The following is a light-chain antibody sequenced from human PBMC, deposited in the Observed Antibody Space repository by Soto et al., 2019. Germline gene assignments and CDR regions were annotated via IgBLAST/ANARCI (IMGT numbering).Light chain of an antibody. J-gene: IGKJ1*01. Sequence: DIQMTQSPSTLSASVGDRVTITCRASQSISTWLAWYQQKPGKAPKRLIYDASSLESGVPPTFSGSGSGTEFTLTISSLQPDDFATYYCQQYNSNSWTFGQGTKVDIK. V-gene: IGKV1-5*01. CDR2: DAS. CDR3: QQYNSNSWT. CDR1: QSISTW.